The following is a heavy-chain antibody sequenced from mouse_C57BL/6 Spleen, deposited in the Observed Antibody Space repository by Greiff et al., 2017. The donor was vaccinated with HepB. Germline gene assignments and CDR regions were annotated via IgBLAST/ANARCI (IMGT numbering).Heavy chain of an antibody. V-gene: IGHV5-4*01. Sequence: EVQLVESGGGLVKPGGSLKLSCAASGFTFSSYAMSWVRQTPEKRLEWVATISDGGSYTYYPDNVKGRFTISRDNAKNHLYLQMSHLKSEDTAMYYCATPYYGSSYGYFDVWGTGTTVTVSS. CDR1: GFTFSSYA. D-gene: IGHD1-1*01. CDR3: ATPYYGSSYGYFDV. J-gene: IGHJ1*03. CDR2: ISDGGSYT.